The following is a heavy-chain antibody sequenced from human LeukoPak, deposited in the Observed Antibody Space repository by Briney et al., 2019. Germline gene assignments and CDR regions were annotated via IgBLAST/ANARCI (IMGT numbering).Heavy chain of an antibody. Sequence: GGSLRLSCAASGFTFSGYAMSWVRQAPGKGLEWVSAISGSGGSTYYADPVKGRFTISRDNSKNTLYLQMNSLRAEDTAVYYCAKEILWFGELFGYFDYWGQGTLVTVSS. CDR2: ISGSGGST. CDR1: GFTFSGYA. D-gene: IGHD3-10*01. J-gene: IGHJ4*02. V-gene: IGHV3-23*01. CDR3: AKEILWFGELFGYFDY.